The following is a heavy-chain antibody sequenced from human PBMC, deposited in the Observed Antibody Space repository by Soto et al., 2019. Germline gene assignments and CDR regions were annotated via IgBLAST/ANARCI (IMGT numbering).Heavy chain of an antibody. CDR3: ASGQQVILRYYYGLDV. D-gene: IGHD6-13*01. V-gene: IGHV3-53*02. J-gene: IGHJ6*02. CDR2: IYYDDGST. Sequence: EVQLVETGGGLIQPGGSLRLSCAVSGFTVSTNYMSWVRQAPGKGLEWVSVIYYDDGSTYYADSVKGRFSISRDSYRNTLYFQMKSLRAEDTAVYYCASGQQVILRYYYGLDVWGQGTTVTVSS. CDR1: GFTVSTNY.